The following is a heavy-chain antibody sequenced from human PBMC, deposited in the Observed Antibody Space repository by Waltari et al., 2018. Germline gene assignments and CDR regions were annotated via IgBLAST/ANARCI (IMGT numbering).Heavy chain of an antibody. J-gene: IGHJ4*02. V-gene: IGHV3-30*18. D-gene: IGHD6-13*01. CDR3: AKDLRYSSSWYGGDFDY. CDR1: GFTFSSYG. CDR2: ISYDGSNK. Sequence: QVQLVESGGGVVQPGRSLRLSCAASGFTFSSYGMPWFRQAPGKGLEWVAVISYDGSNKYYADSVKGRFTISRDNSKNTLYLQMNSLRAEDTAVYYCAKDLRYSSSWYGGDFDYWGQGTLVTVSS.